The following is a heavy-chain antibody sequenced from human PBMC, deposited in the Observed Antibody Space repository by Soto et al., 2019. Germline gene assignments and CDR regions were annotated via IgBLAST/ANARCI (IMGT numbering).Heavy chain of an antibody. CDR2: ISSSSSTI. CDR1: GFTFSSYS. CDR3: ARDGFGMGWEPPYCYYYYGMDV. D-gene: IGHD1-26*01. V-gene: IGHV3-48*04. J-gene: IGHJ6*02. Sequence: GGSLRLSCAASGFTFSSYSMNWVRQAPGKGLEWVSYISSSSSTIYYADSVKGRFTISRDNAKNSLYLQMNSLRAEDTAVYYCARDGFGMGWEPPYCYYYYGMDVWGQGTTVTVSS.